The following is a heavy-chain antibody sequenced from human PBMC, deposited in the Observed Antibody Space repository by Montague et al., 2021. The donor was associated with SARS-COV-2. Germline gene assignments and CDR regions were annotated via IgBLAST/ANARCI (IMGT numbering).Heavy chain of an antibody. V-gene: IGHV2-70*11. CDR3: ARMTVTTALDY. D-gene: IGHD4-17*01. CDR2: IDWDDDK. J-gene: IGHJ4*02. Sequence: PALVKPTQTLTLTCTFSGFSLSTSGVCVSWIRQPPGKALEWLARIDWDDDKYYSTSPKTRLTISKDTSKNQVVLTMTNMDPVETATYYCARMTVTTALDYWGQGTLVTVSS. CDR1: GFSLSTSGVC.